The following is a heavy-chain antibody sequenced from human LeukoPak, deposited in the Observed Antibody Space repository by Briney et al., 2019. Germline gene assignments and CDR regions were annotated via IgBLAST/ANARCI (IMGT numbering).Heavy chain of an antibody. V-gene: IGHV3-66*01. D-gene: IGHD6-13*01. CDR3: ARVSSSWYWFDP. Sequence: GGSLRLSCAASGFTVSSNYMSWVRQAPGEGLEWVSVIYSGGSTYYADSVKGRFTISRDNSKNTLYLQMNSLRAEDTAVYYCARVSSSWYWFDPWGQGTLVTVSS. J-gene: IGHJ5*02. CDR2: IYSGGST. CDR1: GFTVSSNY.